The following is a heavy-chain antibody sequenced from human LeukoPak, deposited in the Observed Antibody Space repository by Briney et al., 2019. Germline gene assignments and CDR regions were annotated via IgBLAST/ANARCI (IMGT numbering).Heavy chain of an antibody. CDR2: ISSSSSYI. Sequence: GGSLRLSCAASGFTFGSYSMNWVRQAPGKGLEWVSSISSSSSYIYYADSVKGRFTISRDNAKNSLYLQMNSLRAEDTAVYYCASSTPAPGGGDVFDIWGQGTMVTVSS. CDR3: ASSTPAPGGGDVFDI. CDR1: GFTFGSYS. V-gene: IGHV3-21*01. J-gene: IGHJ3*02. D-gene: IGHD2-15*01.